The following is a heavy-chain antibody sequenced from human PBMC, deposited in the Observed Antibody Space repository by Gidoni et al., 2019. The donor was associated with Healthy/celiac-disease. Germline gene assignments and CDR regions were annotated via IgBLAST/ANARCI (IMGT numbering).Heavy chain of an antibody. Sequence: EVQLVQSGAEVKKPGESRKIPCKGSGNSLPSYWNGWVRQMPGKGLEWMGIIFPGDSDTRYSPSFQGQVTISADKSISTAYLQWSSLKASDTAMYYCARGDSSGWWVGGMDVWGQGTTVTVSS. CDR2: IFPGDSDT. D-gene: IGHD6-19*01. CDR3: ARGDSSGWWVGGMDV. CDR1: GNSLPSYW. J-gene: IGHJ6*02. V-gene: IGHV5-51*03.